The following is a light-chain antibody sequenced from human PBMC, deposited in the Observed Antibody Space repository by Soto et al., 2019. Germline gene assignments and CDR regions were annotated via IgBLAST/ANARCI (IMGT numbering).Light chain of an antibody. Sequence: QSALTQPPSASGSPGQSVTISCTGASSDVGYSNYVSWYQQYPGKAPKLMIFEVSKRPSGVPDRFSGSKSGNTASLTVSGLQAEDEADYYCTSYTGINNLIFGGGTKLTVL. CDR3: TSYTGINNLI. CDR1: SSDVGYSNY. V-gene: IGLV2-8*01. CDR2: EVS. J-gene: IGLJ2*01.